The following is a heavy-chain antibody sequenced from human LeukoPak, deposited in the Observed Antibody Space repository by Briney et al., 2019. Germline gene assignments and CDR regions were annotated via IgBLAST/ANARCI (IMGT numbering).Heavy chain of an antibody. V-gene: IGHV4-39*01. Sequence: SETLSLTCTVSGDSISSSSYYWGWIRQPPGKGLEWIGSIYYSGGTYYNPSLKSRVTISVDTSKNQFSLKLSSVTAAGTAVYYCARVRHGYGDYETYYYYYGMDVWGQGTTVTVSS. CDR3: ARVRHGYGDYETYYYYYGMDV. J-gene: IGHJ6*02. CDR1: GDSISSSSYY. CDR2: IYYSGGT. D-gene: IGHD4-17*01.